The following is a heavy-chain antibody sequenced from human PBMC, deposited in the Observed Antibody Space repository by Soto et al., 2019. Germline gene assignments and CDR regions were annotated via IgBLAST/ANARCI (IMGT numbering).Heavy chain of an antibody. CDR3: ARSGSYFWWFDP. J-gene: IGHJ5*02. D-gene: IGHD1-26*01. V-gene: IGHV4-28*01. Sequence: PSETLSLTCAVSGYSISSSNWWGWIRQPPGKGLEWIGYIYYSGNTYYNPSLKSRVTVSVDTSKNQFSLKLSSVTAVDTAVYYRARSGSYFWWFDPWGQGTLVTVS. CDR1: GYSISSSNW. CDR2: IYYSGNT.